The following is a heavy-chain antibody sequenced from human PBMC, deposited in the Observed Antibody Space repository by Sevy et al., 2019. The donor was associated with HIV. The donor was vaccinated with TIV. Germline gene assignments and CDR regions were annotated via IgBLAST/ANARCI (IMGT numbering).Heavy chain of an antibody. CDR1: GFIFNSYA. D-gene: IGHD3-3*01. CDR2: ISGHGGST. V-gene: IGHV3-23*01. CDR3: AEGFWSGFDY. Sequence: GGSLRLSCAASGFIFNSYAMSWVRQAPGKGLEWVSTISGHGGSTYYADSVKGRFTISRDNSRKTLDLEMNSLRAEDAAIYYCAEGFWSGFDYWGQGSLVTVSS. J-gene: IGHJ4*02.